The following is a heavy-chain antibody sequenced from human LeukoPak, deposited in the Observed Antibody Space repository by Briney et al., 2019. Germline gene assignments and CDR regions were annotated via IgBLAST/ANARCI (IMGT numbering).Heavy chain of an antibody. V-gene: IGHV1-18*01. CDR2: IGAYNGNT. CDR1: GYTFTNYG. Sequence: ASVKVSCKASGYTFTNYGITWVRQAPGQGLEWMGWIGAYNGNTNYAQKLRGRVTMTTDTSTSTAYMELRSLRSDDTAVYYCARDPVLLWFGELRYYGMDVWGQGTTVTVSS. CDR3: ARDPVLLWFGELRYYGMDV. D-gene: IGHD3-10*01. J-gene: IGHJ6*02.